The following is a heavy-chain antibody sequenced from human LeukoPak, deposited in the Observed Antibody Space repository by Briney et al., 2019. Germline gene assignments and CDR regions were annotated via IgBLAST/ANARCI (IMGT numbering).Heavy chain of an antibody. CDR2: IYYSGST. CDR1: GGSISSGGYY. Sequence: PSETLSLTCTVSGGSISSGGYYWSWIRQHPGKGLEWIGYIYYSGSTYYNPSLKSRVTISVDTSKNQFSLKLSSVTAADTAVYYCARAGYSSSWHLGHYYGMDVWGQGTTVTVSS. V-gene: IGHV4-31*03. J-gene: IGHJ6*02. CDR3: ARAGYSSSWHLGHYYGMDV. D-gene: IGHD6-13*01.